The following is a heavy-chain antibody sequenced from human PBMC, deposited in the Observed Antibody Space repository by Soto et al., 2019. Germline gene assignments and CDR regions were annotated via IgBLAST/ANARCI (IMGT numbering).Heavy chain of an antibody. J-gene: IGHJ3*02. D-gene: IGHD2-15*01. Sequence: GGSLRLSCAASGFTFSSYWMSWVRQAPGKGLEWVASIKQDGSEKYYVDSVKGRFTISRDNAKNSLYLQMNSLRAEDTAVYYCARARGGAGNAFDIWGQGTMVTVSS. CDR3: ARARGGAGNAFDI. CDR1: GFTFSSYW. V-gene: IGHV3-7*01. CDR2: IKQDGSEK.